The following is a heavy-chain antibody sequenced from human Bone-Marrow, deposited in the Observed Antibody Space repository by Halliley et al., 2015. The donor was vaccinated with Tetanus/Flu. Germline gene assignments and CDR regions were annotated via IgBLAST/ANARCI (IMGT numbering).Heavy chain of an antibody. CDR3: ARRGLSFDS. D-gene: IGHD3-10*01. CDR2: IDKSGSA. J-gene: IGHJ4*02. V-gene: IGHV4-39*01. Sequence: KGLGFIGSIDKSGSAYYNPSLQRRVTISVDTSKNQFSLKVTSVIAADTAVYYCARRGLSFDSWGQGTLVTVSS.